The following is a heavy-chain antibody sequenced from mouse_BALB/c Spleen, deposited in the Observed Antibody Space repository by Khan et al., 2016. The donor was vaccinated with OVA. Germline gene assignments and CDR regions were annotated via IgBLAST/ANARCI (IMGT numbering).Heavy chain of an antibody. D-gene: IGHD2-1*01. J-gene: IGHJ3*01. Sequence: QVQLQQPGAELVKPGASVKLSCKASGYTFTSYYMYWVKQRPGQGLEWIGGITPSNGDTHFNEKFKNKATLTVAKSSSTAYMQLSSLTSEDSASSYCARSGYGNAVAYWGQGSLVTVPA. V-gene: IGHV1S81*02. CDR2: ITPSNGDT. CDR1: GYTFTSYY. CDR3: ARSGYGNAVAY.